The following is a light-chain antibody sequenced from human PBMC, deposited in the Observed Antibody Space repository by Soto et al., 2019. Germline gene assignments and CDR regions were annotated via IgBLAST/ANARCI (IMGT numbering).Light chain of an antibody. CDR2: GAS. Sequence: IVMTQSPSTLSVSPGDRATLSCRASQSVSSYLAWYHQKPGQAPRLLIYGASTRATGFPARFSGSGSGTDFTLNIHSLQSEDFAVYYCQQYNNWPRTFGQGTKVEIK. V-gene: IGKV3-15*01. J-gene: IGKJ1*01. CDR3: QQYNNWPRT. CDR1: QSVSSY.